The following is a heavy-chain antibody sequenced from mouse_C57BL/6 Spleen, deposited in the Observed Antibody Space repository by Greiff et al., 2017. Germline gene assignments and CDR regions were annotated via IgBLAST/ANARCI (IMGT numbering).Heavy chain of an antibody. V-gene: IGHV1-64*01. CDR3: ARGRGSSYGYFDV. D-gene: IGHD1-1*01. Sequence: VKLMESGAELVKPGASVKLSCKASGYTFTSYWMHWVKQRPGQGLEWIGMIHPNSGSTNYNEKFKSKATLTVDKSSSTAYMQLSSLTSEDSAVYYCARGRGSSYGYFDVWGTGTTVTVSS. CDR2: IHPNSGST. J-gene: IGHJ1*03. CDR1: GYTFTSYW.